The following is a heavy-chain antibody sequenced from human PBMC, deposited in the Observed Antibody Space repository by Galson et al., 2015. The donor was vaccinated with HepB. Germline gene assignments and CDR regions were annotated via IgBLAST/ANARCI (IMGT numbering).Heavy chain of an antibody. CDR2: ISSNGGST. Sequence: SLRLSCAASGFTFSSYAMHWARKAPGKGLEYVSAISSNGGSTYYADSVKGRFTISRDNSKNTLYLQMSSLRAEDTAVYYCVKDGYGSGIGYFDYWGQGTLFTVSS. V-gene: IGHV3-64D*06. CDR1: GFTFSSYA. J-gene: IGHJ4*02. CDR3: VKDGYGSGIGYFDY. D-gene: IGHD3-10*01.